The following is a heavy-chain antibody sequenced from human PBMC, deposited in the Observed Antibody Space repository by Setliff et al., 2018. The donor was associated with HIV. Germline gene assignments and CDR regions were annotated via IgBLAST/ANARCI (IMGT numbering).Heavy chain of an antibody. CDR1: GGSASNSRYY. D-gene: IGHD3-22*01. CDR3: ASRVYYYDSSGYLREEGFDP. V-gene: IGHV4-39*01. Sequence: NPSETLSLTCTVSGGSASNSRYYWAWIRQPPGKGLEYIGSFYFGGRTHYNPSLKSRVTISVDTSKNQFSLKLSSVTAAAAAVYYCASRVYYYDSSGYLREEGFDPWGQGTLVTVSS. CDR2: FYFGGRT. J-gene: IGHJ5*02.